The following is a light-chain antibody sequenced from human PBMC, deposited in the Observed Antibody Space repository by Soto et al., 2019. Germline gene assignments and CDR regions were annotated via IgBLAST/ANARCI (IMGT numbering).Light chain of an antibody. J-gene: IGKJ2*01. V-gene: IGKV3-20*01. Sequence: EVVLTQSPGTLSLSPGERASLSCRASQSVSNNYLAWYQQKPGQSPTLLIFGSTDRATGIPDRFSGSGSGTDFTLTISRLEPEDFAVYYCQQYASSPPYTFGQGTKLEIK. CDR2: GST. CDR1: QSVSNNY. CDR3: QQYASSPPYT.